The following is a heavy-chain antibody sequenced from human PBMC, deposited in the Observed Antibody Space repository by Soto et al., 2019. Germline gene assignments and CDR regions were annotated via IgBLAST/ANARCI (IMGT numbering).Heavy chain of an antibody. CDR1: GGAFTSYV. J-gene: IGHJ6*02. D-gene: IGHD5-18*01. CDR2: ITPIFGST. V-gene: IGHV1-69*13. Sequence: GASVKVSCKASGGAFTSYVFNWVRQAPGQGLEWMGGITPIFGSTTYAEKFQGRVTITADESTSTVYMDLSSLRSEDTAVYYCARDPRQWLSYGLDVWGQGTTVTVSS. CDR3: ARDPRQWLSYGLDV.